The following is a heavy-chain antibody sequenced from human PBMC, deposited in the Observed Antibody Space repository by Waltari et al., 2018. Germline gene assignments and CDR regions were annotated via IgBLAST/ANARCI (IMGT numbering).Heavy chain of an antibody. CDR2: IYWDDDK. CDR1: GFSLSTSGVG. J-gene: IGHJ4*02. V-gene: IGHV2-5*02. Sequence: QITLKESGPTLVKPTQTLTLTCTFSGFSLSTSGVGVGWIRQPPGKALEWLALIYWDDDKRYSPSLKSRLTITKDTSKNQVVLTMTNMDPVDTATYYCAHRGGSYLGAGFVYFDYWGQGTLVTVSS. CDR3: AHRGGSYLGAGFVYFDY. D-gene: IGHD1-26*01.